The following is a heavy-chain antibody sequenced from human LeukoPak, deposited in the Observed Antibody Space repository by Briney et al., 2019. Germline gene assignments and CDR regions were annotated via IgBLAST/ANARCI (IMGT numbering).Heavy chain of an antibody. CDR3: VKADYSGYDYYYYGMDV. Sequence: GGSLRLSCSASGFTFSSYAMHWVRQAPGKGLEYGSAISSNGGSTYYADSVKGRFTISRDNSKNTLYLQMSSLRAEDTAVYYCVKADYSGYDYYYYGMDVWGQGTTVTVSS. D-gene: IGHD5-12*01. V-gene: IGHV3-64D*06. CDR1: GFTFSSYA. J-gene: IGHJ6*02. CDR2: ISSNGGST.